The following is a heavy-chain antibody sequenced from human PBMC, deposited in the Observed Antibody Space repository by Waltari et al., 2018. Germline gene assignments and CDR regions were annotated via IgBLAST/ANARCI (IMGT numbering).Heavy chain of an antibody. V-gene: IGHV3-21*01. CDR3: ARSGSGSYPDY. J-gene: IGHJ4*02. D-gene: IGHD3-10*01. Sequence: EVQLVESGGDLVKPGGSLRLSCAASGFTFSSYSMNWVRQGPGKGLGWVSSFSSVYSYISHADSVKGRFTISRDNAKNSLYLQMNSLRAEDTAVYYCARSGSGSYPDYWGQGTLVTVSS. CDR1: GFTFSSYS. CDR2: FSSVYSYI.